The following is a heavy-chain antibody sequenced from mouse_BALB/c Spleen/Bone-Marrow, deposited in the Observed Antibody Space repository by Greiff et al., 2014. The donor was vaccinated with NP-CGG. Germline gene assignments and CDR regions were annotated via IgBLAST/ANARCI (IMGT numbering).Heavy chain of an antibody. CDR2: ISNLAYSI. D-gene: IGHD2-3*01. CDR1: GFTFSDYG. V-gene: IGHV5-15*02. CDR3: ARAGYDGYPWYFDV. J-gene: IGHJ1*01. Sequence: EVKLMESGGGLVQPGGSRKLSRAASGFTFSDYGMAWVRQAPGKGPEWVAFISNLAYSIYYADTVTGRFTISRENAKNTLYLEISSLRSEDSAMYYCARAGYDGYPWYFDVWGAGTTVTVSS.